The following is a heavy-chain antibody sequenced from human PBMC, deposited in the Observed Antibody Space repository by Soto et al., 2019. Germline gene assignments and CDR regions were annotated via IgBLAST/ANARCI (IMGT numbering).Heavy chain of an antibody. CDR3: ATGRCVYANEL. D-gene: IGHD2-2*01. CDR2: MYFDGST. V-gene: IGHV4-61*03. CDR1: GASVSSGSYY. J-gene: IGHJ1*01. Sequence: PSETLSLTCTVSGASVSSGSYYWAWIRQPPGKGLEWIGYMYFDGSTNYSPSLKSRVTISLDTSTNNFSLKLTSMTAADTAVYYCATGRCVYANELWGQGTRGTVSS.